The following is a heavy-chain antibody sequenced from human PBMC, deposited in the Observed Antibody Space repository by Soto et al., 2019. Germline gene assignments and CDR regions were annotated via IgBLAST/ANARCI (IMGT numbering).Heavy chain of an antibody. J-gene: IGHJ4*02. V-gene: IGHV4-28*03. CDR1: GYSISSSNW. CDR2: IYYSGTT. CDR3: ARGKVRGFDY. D-gene: IGHD3-10*01. Sequence: PSETLSLTCAVSGYSISSSNWWGLIRQPPGKGLEWIGYIYYSGTTYYNPSLKSRVTMSVDTSKNQFSLKLTSVTAVDTAVYYCARGKVRGFDYWGQGTLVTVSS.